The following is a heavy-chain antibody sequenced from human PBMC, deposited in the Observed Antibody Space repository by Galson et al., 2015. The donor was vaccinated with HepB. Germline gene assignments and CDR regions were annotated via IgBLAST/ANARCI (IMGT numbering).Heavy chain of an antibody. CDR2: ISGSGGST. CDR1: GFTFSSYA. CDR3: AKGVYCSGGSCYTCDVFDI. D-gene: IGHD2-15*01. V-gene: IGHV3-23*01. J-gene: IGHJ3*02. Sequence: SLRLSCAASGFTFSSYAMSWVRQAPGKGLEWVSAISGSGGSTYYADSVKGRFTISRDNSKNTLYLQMNSLRAEDTAVYYCAKGVYCSGGSCYTCDVFDIWDQGTMVPASS.